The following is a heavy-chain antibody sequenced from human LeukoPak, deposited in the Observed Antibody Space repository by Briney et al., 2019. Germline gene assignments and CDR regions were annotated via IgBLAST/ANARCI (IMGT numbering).Heavy chain of an antibody. J-gene: IGHJ4*02. V-gene: IGHV4-61*01. CDR1: GGSVSSGSYY. CDR3: ARGLRYSDY. Sequence: SETLSLTCTVSGGSVSSGSYYWSWIRQPPGKGLEWIGDIYYSGSTNYNPSLKSRITISVDTSKNQFSLNLSSVTPADTAVYYCARGLRYSDYWAREPWSPSPQ. D-gene: IGHD3-9*01. CDR2: IYYSGST.